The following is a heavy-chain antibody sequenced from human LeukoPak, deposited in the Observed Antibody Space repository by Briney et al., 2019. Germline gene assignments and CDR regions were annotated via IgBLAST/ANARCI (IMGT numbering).Heavy chain of an antibody. CDR2: IYYSGST. J-gene: IGHJ5*02. CDR3: ARGIAAAGPNWFDP. D-gene: IGHD6-13*01. CDR1: GDSISSSTYY. Sequence: SETLSLTCTVSGDSISSSTYYWGWIRQPPGKGLEWIGSIYYSGSTYYNPSLKSRVTISVDTSKNQFSLKLSSVTAADTAVYYCARGIAAAGPNWFDPWGQGTLVTVSS. V-gene: IGHV4-39*01.